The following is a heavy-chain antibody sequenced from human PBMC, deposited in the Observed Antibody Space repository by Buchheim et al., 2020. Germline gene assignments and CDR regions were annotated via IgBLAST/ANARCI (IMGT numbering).Heavy chain of an antibody. Sequence: QVQLVQSGAEVKKPGASVKVSCKASGYTFTSYYMHWVRKAPGQGLEWMGIINPSGGSTSYAQKFQGRVTMTRDTSTSTVYMELSSLRSKDTAVYYCASSIVSVGATNWLGYWGQGTL. CDR2: INPSGGST. CDR1: GYTFTSYY. CDR3: ASSIVSVGATNWLGY. J-gene: IGHJ4*02. V-gene: IGHV1-46*03. D-gene: IGHD1-26*01.